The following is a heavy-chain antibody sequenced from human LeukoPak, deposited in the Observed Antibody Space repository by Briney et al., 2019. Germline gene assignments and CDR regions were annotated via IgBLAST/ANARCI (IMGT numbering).Heavy chain of an antibody. J-gene: IGHJ4*02. CDR3: ARGSRYCSSTSCWEFDY. Sequence: AXXKVSCKASGYTFTGYYMHWVRQAPGQGLEWMGWINPNSGGTNYAQKFQGRVTMTRDTSISTAYMELSRLRSDDTAVYYCARGSRYCSSTSCWEFDYWGQGTLVTVSS. D-gene: IGHD2-2*01. V-gene: IGHV1-2*02. CDR2: INPNSGGT. CDR1: GYTFTGYY.